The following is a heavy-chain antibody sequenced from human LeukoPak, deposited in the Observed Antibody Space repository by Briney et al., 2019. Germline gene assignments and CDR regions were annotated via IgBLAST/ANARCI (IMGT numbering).Heavy chain of an antibody. D-gene: IGHD3-22*01. CDR1: GFTFSSYA. CDR2: ISGSGGST. V-gene: IGHV3-23*01. Sequence: PGGSLRLSCAASGFTFSSYAMSWVRQAPGKGLEWVSAISGSGGSTYYADSVKGRFTISRDNSKNTLYLQMNSLRAEDTAVYYCAEALPLDDSSGYYFLAFDYWGQGTLVTVSS. J-gene: IGHJ4*02. CDR3: AEALPLDDSSGYYFLAFDY.